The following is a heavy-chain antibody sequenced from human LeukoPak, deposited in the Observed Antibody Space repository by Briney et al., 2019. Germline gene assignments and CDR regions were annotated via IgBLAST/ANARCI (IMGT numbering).Heavy chain of an antibody. D-gene: IGHD1-7*01. Sequence: ASVKVSCKVSRNTLTDLFIHWVRRAPGKGLEWMGGFDPEGSETIYAFRFQDRLAMTVDTSSDTASMELSRLTVFDTAVYYCARENYPKNAFDIWGQGTMVTVSS. CDR2: FDPEGSET. CDR3: ARENYPKNAFDI. V-gene: IGHV1-24*01. CDR1: RNTLTDLF. J-gene: IGHJ3*02.